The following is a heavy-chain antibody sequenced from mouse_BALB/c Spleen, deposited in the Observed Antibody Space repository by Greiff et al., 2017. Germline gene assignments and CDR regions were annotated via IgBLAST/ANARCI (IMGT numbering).Heavy chain of an antibody. V-gene: IGHV5-4*02. Sequence: EVKLMESGGGLVKPGGSLKLSCAASGFTFSDYYMYWVRQTPEKRLEWVATISDGGSYTYYPDSVKGRFTISRDNAKNNLYLQMSSLKSEDTAMYYCAREGGSDPAWFAYWGQGTLVTVSA. CDR2: ISDGGSYT. CDR3: AREGGSDPAWFAY. J-gene: IGHJ3*01. CDR1: GFTFSDYY. D-gene: IGHD3-1*01.